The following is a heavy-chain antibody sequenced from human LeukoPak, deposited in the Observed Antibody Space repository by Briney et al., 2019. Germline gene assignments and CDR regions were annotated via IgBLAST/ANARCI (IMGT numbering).Heavy chain of an antibody. D-gene: IGHD4-11*01. Sequence: SGGSLRLSCAASGLAFSTSDMHWVRQAAGQGLEWVSGIGKAGDTYYLDSVRGRFTIFRENDENSVYLQMNNLRAGDTAVYYCARGDYMGFDPWGQGTLVTVSS. V-gene: IGHV3-13*01. CDR2: IGKAGDT. CDR1: GLAFSTSD. J-gene: IGHJ5*02. CDR3: ARGDYMGFDP.